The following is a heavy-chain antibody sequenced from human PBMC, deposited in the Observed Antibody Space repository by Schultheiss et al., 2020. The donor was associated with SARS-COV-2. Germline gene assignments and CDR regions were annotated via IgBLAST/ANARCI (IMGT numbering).Heavy chain of an antibody. J-gene: IGHJ2*01. CDR1: GFTFSSYG. CDR2: LWYDGSTQ. Sequence: GESLKISCVASGFTFSSYGMHWVRQAPGKGLEWVAVLWYDGSTQYYADSVKGRFTVSRDKSKNTLYLQMNSLRVEDTAVYYCARGRSPDWYFDLWGRGSLVTGS. D-gene: IGHD1-26*01. CDR3: ARGRSPDWYFDL. V-gene: IGHV3-33*01.